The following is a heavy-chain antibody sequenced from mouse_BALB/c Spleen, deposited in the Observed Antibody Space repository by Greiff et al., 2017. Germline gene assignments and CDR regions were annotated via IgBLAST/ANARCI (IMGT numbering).Heavy chain of an antibody. Sequence: EVQLQQSGAELVRPGALVKLSCKASGFNIKDYYMHWVKQRPEQGLEWIGWIDPENGNTIYDPKFQGKASITADTSSNTAYLQLSSLTSEDTAVYYCARSGDYDEGYFDYWGPGATRTVSS. CDR3: ARSGDYDEGYFDY. J-gene: IGHJ2*01. CDR2: IDPENGNT. CDR1: GFNIKDYY. V-gene: IGHV14-1*02. D-gene: IGHD2-4*01.